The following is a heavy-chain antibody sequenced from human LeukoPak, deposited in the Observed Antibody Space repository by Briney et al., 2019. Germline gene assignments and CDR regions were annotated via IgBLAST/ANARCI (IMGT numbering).Heavy chain of an antibody. CDR3: SKEDFDL. CDR1: GFSFSNDW. CDR2: IRQDGKEI. V-gene: IGHV3-7*01. Sequence: PGGSLRLSCAASGFSFSNDWMRWVRQAPGKGLEWLAAIRQDGKEIYSADPVKARFTISRDNTKKSVYLQMNRLRAEDTAVYYCSKEDFDLWGQGSLVTVSS. J-gene: IGHJ1*01. D-gene: IGHD3-9*01.